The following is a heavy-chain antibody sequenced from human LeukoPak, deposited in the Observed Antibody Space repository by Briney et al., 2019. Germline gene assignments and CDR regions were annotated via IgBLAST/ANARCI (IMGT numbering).Heavy chain of an antibody. J-gene: IGHJ5*02. V-gene: IGHV1-69*05. CDR1: GGTFTIYA. CDR2: IIPIFGTA. Sequence: GSWVKVSCKASGGTFTIYALRWVRQAPGQGLEWMGGIIPIFGTANYAQKSQGRVTITTDEFTSTAYMELSSLRSEDAAVYYCGRYYSSSSTLFDPWGQGTLVTVSS. D-gene: IGHD6-6*01. CDR3: GRYYSSSSTLFDP.